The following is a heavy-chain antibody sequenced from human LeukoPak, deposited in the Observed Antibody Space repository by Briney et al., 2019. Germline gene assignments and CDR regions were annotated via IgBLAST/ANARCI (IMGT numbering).Heavy chain of an antibody. CDR1: GYTFTSYY. CDR3: AAEDDYVWKSYRSLDI. V-gene: IGHV1-46*01. D-gene: IGHD3-16*02. CDR2: INPSGGST. Sequence: ASVKVSCKASGYTFTSYYMHWVRQAPGQGLEWMGIINPSGGSTSYAQKFQGRVTMTRDMSTSTVYMELSSLRSEDTAVYYCAAEDDYVWKSYRSLDIWGQGTTVTVSS. J-gene: IGHJ3*02.